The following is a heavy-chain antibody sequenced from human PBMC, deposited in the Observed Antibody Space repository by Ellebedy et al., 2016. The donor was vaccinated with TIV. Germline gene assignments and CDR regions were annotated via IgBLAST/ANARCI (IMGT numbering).Heavy chain of an antibody. CDR3: AREVWYPAS. CDR2: IKKDGSEK. D-gene: IGHD6-13*01. V-gene: IGHV3-7*01. Sequence: PGGSLRLSCAASGFTFSDSWMDWVRQAPGKGLEWVAIIKKDGSEKSYVDSVKGRFTISRDNAKNSLYLQMNGLRAEDTAVYYCAREVWYPASWGQGTLVTVSS. J-gene: IGHJ4*02. CDR1: GFTFSDSW.